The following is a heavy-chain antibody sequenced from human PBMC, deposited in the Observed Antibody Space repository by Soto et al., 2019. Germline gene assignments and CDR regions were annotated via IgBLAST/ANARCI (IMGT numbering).Heavy chain of an antibody. CDR3: ARDHKIRITIFGVATPAFYI. Sequence: PGGSLRLSCAASGFTFSSYWMSWVRQAPGKGLGWVANIKQDGSEKYYVDSVKGRFTISRDNAKNSLYLQMNSLRAEDTAVYYCARDHKIRITIFGVATPAFYIWGQGTMVTVSS. V-gene: IGHV3-7*01. CDR1: GFTFSSYW. D-gene: IGHD3-3*01. J-gene: IGHJ3*02. CDR2: IKQDGSEK.